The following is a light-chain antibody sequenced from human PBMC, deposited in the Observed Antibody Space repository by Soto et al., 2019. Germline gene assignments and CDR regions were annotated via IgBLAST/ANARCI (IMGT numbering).Light chain of an antibody. V-gene: IGLV2-14*01. CDR1: SSDIGGYDF. J-gene: IGLJ1*01. CDR3: SSYTSSSIYV. Sequence: HSALTQPASVSGSPGQSITISCTGTSSDIGGYDFVSWYQQHPGKAPKLIIYDVTNRPSGVSNRFSGSKSGNAASLTISGLQAEDEADYYCSSYTSSSIYVFGTGTKVTVL. CDR2: DVT.